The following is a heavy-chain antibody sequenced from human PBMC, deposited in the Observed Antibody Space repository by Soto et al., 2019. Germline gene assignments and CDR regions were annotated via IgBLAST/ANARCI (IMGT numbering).Heavy chain of an antibody. Sequence: SETLSLTCTVSGGSISSGDYYWSWIRQPPGKGLEWIGYIYYSGSTYYNPSLKSRVTISVDTSKNQFSLKLSSVTAADTAVYYCARDLHRGGYYGMDVWGQGTTVTVSS. J-gene: IGHJ6*02. CDR2: IYYSGST. D-gene: IGHD2-15*01. V-gene: IGHV4-30-4*01. CDR3: ARDLHRGGYYGMDV. CDR1: GGSISSGDYY.